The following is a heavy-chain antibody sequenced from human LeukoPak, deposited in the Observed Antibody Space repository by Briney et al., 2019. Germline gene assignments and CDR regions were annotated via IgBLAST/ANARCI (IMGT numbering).Heavy chain of an antibody. CDR3: ARRDTSGYFSDY. CDR1: GFIFSTYA. CDR2: ISSNGGNT. J-gene: IGHJ4*02. Sequence: GGSLRLSCAASGFIFSTYAMSWVRQAPGKGLEYVAAISSNGGNTYYPNSVKGRFTISRDNSKNTLYLQMGSLRVEDMAVYYCARRDTSGYFSDYWGQGTLVTVSS. V-gene: IGHV3-64*01. D-gene: IGHD6-19*01.